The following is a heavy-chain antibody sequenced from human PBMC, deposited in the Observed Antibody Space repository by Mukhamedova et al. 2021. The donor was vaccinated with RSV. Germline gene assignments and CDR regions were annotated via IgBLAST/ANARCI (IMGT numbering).Heavy chain of an antibody. Sequence: FTISRDNAKNSLYLQMNSLRAEDTAVYYCARDLGVAYFDYWGQGTLVTVSS. CDR3: ARDLGVAYFDY. D-gene: IGHD2-15*01. V-gene: IGHV3-11*05. J-gene: IGHJ4*02.